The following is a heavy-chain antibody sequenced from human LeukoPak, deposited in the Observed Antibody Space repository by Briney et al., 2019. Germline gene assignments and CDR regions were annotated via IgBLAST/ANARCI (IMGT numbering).Heavy chain of an antibody. J-gene: IGHJ4*02. CDR1: GFTFSSYG. V-gene: IGHV3-30*02. Sequence: GGSLRLSCAASGFTFSSYGMHWVRQAPGKGLEWVAFIRSDGSNKYYADSVKGRFTISRDNSKNTLYLQMNSLRAEDTAVYYCVREGLECSGSSCQRAAFDYWGQGTLVTVSS. CDR2: IRSDGSNK. D-gene: IGHD2-2*01. CDR3: VREGLECSGSSCQRAAFDY.